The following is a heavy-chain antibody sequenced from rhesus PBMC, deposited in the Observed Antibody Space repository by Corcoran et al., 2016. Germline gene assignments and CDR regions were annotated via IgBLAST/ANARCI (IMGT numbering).Heavy chain of an antibody. J-gene: IGHJ4*01. CDR1: GGSISSSNW. CDR2: IYGSGGST. Sequence: QVQLQESGPAVVKPSETLSLTCAVSGGSISSSNWWSWIRQSPGKGLEWIGGIYGSGGSTEYNPSLKRRVTISKDTSKDDFSLKLSSVTAADTAVYYCASVVAAAGPDYWGQGVLVTVSS. CDR3: ASVVAAAGPDY. V-gene: IGHV4-93*01. D-gene: IGHD6-25*01.